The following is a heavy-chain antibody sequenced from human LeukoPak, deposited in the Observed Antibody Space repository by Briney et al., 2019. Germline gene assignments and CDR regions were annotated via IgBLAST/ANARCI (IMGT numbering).Heavy chain of an antibody. Sequence: PGGSLRLSCAASGFAFSRYGIHWVRQAPGKGLEWVALISYHGSHKYYGDSVRGRFTISRDNSKNTLYLQMTSLRTEDTAMYYCAKDLSDSSDYWYGELDYWGQGILVTVPS. CDR2: ISYHGSHK. CDR1: GFAFSRYG. D-gene: IGHD3-22*01. V-gene: IGHV3-30*18. J-gene: IGHJ4*02. CDR3: AKDLSDSSDYWYGELDY.